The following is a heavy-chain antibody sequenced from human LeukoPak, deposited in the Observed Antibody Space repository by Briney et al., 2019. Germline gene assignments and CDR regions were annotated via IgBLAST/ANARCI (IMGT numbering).Heavy chain of an antibody. Sequence: SETLSLTCTVSGDSISSYYWSWVRQPPGKELEWIGYIYYSGSTNYNPSLKSRVSISVDTSKKQFSLKLTSVTAADTAVYYCTTINESGRYDYWGQGTLVTVSS. CDR2: IYYSGST. J-gene: IGHJ4*02. CDR1: GDSISSYY. D-gene: IGHD1-26*01. CDR3: TTINESGRYDY. V-gene: IGHV4-59*08.